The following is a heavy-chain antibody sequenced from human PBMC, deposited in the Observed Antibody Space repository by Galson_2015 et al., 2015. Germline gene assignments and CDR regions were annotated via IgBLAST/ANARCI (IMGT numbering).Heavy chain of an antibody. Sequence: SLRLSCAASGFTFSSYGMHWVRQAPGKGLEWVAVISYDGSNKYYADSVKGRFTISRDNSKNTLYLQMNSLRAEDTAVYYCARDSGYSSGWGGMDVWGQGTTVTVAS. D-gene: IGHD6-19*01. J-gene: IGHJ6*02. CDR2: ISYDGSNK. CDR1: GFTFSSYG. CDR3: ARDSGYSSGWGGMDV. V-gene: IGHV3-30*03.